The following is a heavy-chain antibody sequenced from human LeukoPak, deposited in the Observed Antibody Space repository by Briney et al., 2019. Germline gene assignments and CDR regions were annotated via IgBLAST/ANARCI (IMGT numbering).Heavy chain of an antibody. Sequence: GGSLRLSCAASGFTFSSYGMHWVRQAPGKGLEWVGVISYEGSKKYYADSVKGRFTISRDNSKNTLYLQMNSLRVEDTAVYYCVLEAFVTTVGGQGTLVTVSS. J-gene: IGHJ4*02. V-gene: IGHV3-30*03. CDR1: GFTFSSYG. CDR3: VLEAFVTTV. D-gene: IGHD4-17*01. CDR2: ISYEGSKK.